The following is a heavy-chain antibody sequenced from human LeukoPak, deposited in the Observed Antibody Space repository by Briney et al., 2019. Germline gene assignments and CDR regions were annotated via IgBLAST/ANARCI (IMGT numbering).Heavy chain of an antibody. V-gene: IGHV4-59*01. J-gene: IGHJ6*03. D-gene: IGHD4-23*01. Sequence: PSETLSLTCTVSGGSISSYYWSWIRQPPGKGLEWIGYIYYSGSTNYNPSLKSRVTISVDTSKNQFSLKLSSVTAADTAVYYCARGLVTYYYYYYMDVWGKGTTVTVSS. CDR3: ARGLVTYYYYYYMDV. CDR1: GGSISSYY. CDR2: IYYSGST.